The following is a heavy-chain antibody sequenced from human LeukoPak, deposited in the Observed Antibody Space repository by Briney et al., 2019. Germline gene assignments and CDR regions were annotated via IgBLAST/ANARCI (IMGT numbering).Heavy chain of an antibody. V-gene: IGHV3-7*02. CDR1: LFTFTIHR. J-gene: IGHJ4*01. Sequence: GGPLRLPRAAPLFTFTIHRMSWLHQPPGKRLERVANIKQDASEKPSVDPKTAPFTVSSDNAHNSLFLQMNRLRADDTAVDYCALGEYYTDPGYWGHGTLVTASS. D-gene: IGHD3-16*01. CDR3: ALGEYYTDPGY. CDR2: IKQDASEK.